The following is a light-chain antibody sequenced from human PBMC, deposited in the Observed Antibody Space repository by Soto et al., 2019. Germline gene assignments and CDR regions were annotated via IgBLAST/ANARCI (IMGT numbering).Light chain of an antibody. CDR2: AAS. V-gene: IGKV1-39*01. Sequence: DIQMTQSPSSLSASVGDRVTINCRASQSISTFLNWYQQKPGQAPKVLISAASTLQSGVPSRFSGRGSGTDFTLTISSLQPEDFDTYYCQQSDSTPYTFGQGTTLETK. CDR1: QSISTF. CDR3: QQSDSTPYT. J-gene: IGKJ2*01.